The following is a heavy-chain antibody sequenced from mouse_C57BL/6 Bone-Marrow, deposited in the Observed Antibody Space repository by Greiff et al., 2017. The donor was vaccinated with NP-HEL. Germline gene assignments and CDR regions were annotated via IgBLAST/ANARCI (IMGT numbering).Heavy chain of an antibody. CDR3: TTGISFAY. Sequence: EVKLQESGAELVRPGASVKLSCTASGFNIKDDYMHWVKQRPEQGLEWIGWIDPENGDTEYASKFQGKATITADTASNTAYLQLSSLTSEDTAVYYCTTGISFAYWGQGTLVTVSA. V-gene: IGHV14-4*01. CDR2: IDPENGDT. J-gene: IGHJ3*01. CDR1: GFNIKDDY.